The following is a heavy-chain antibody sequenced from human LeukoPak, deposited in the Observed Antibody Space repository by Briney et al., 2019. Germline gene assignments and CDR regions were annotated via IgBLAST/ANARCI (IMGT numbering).Heavy chain of an antibody. CDR2: IKQDGSEK. D-gene: IGHD3-22*01. Sequence: GGSLRLSCAASGFIFSSYWMSWVRRAPGKGLEWVANIKQDGSEKYYVDSVKGRFTISRDNAKNSLYLQMNSLRAEDTAVYYCARGGYYYDSSGYYDYWGQGTLVTVSS. J-gene: IGHJ4*02. CDR1: GFIFSSYW. V-gene: IGHV3-7*01. CDR3: ARGGYYYDSSGYYDY.